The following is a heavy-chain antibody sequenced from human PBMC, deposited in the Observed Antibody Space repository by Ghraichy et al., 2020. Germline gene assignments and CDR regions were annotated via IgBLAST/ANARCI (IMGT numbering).Heavy chain of an antibody. Sequence: GESLNISCAASGFTFSSYWMHWVRQAPGKGLVWVSRINTDGRTTSYADSVKGRFTISRDNAKNTVYLQMNSLRAEDTAVYYCVRSNACCYDWFDPWGQGILVTVSS. V-gene: IGHV3-74*01. CDR3: VRSNACCYDWFDP. D-gene: IGHD2-15*01. CDR1: GFTFSSYW. CDR2: INTDGRTT. J-gene: IGHJ5*02.